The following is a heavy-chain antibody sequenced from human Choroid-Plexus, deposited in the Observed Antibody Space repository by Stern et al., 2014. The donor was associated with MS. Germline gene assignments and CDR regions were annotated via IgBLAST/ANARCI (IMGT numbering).Heavy chain of an antibody. CDR1: GFSFSSFG. D-gene: IGHD2/OR15-2a*01. V-gene: IGHV3-30*18. Sequence: VQLVESGGGVVQPGRPLRLSCAGSGFSFSSFGMHWVRQAPGKGLEWVALISYDGSKDYAHSVKGHFAISSDNSKNTLYLQMNSLRAEDTAVYYCAKDRQYLTFFFDYWGQGSLVTVSS. CDR2: ISYDGSK. J-gene: IGHJ4*02. CDR3: AKDRQYLTFFFDY.